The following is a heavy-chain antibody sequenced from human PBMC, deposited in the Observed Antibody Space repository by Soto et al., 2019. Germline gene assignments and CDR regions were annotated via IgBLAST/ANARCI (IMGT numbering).Heavy chain of an antibody. CDR3: ASNYYHSGDAFDI. J-gene: IGHJ3*02. CDR2: ISSSSSYI. CDR1: GFTFSSYS. D-gene: IGHD3-10*01. Sequence: EVQLVESGGGLVKPGGSLRLSCAASGFTFSSYSMNWVRQAPGKGLEWVSSISSSSSYIYYADSVKGRVTISRDNPKNSLYLQMNRLRAEDTAVYYRASNYYHSGDAFDIWGQETMVTVS. V-gene: IGHV3-21*01.